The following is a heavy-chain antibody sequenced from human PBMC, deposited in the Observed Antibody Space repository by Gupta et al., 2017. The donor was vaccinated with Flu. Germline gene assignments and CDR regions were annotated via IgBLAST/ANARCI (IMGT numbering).Heavy chain of an antibody. J-gene: IGHJ5*02. V-gene: IGHV3-7*01. CDR3: ARAPFGELLPSRFDP. CDR2: IKQDGSEK. D-gene: IGHD3-10*01. CDR1: GFTFSSYW. Sequence: EVQLVESGGGLVQPGGSLRLSCAASGFTFSSYWMSWVRQAPGKGLEWVANIKQDGSEKYYVDSVKGRFTISRDNAKNSLYLQMNSLRAEDTAVYYCARAPFGELLPSRFDPWGQGTLVTVSS.